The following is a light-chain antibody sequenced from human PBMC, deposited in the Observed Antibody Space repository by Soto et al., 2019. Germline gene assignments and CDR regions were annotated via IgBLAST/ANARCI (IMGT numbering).Light chain of an antibody. J-gene: IGKJ4*01. V-gene: IGKV3-20*01. CDR2: GAF. CDR3: QQYGSSPPLT. Sequence: EIVLTQSPGTLSLSPGERATLSCRASQSVSSSYLAWYQQKPGQAPRLLIYGAFNRATGIPDRISGSGSGTDFTLTFSRLEPEDFALYYCQQYGSSPPLTFGGGTKVDIK. CDR1: QSVSSSY.